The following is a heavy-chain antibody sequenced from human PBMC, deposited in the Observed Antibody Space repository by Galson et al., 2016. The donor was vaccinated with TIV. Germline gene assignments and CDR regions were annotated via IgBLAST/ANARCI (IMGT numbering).Heavy chain of an antibody. CDR2: IYFSGST. Sequence: ETLSLTCTVSGASISSSTSYWGWIRQPPGKALEWIGSIYFSGSTYDNPSLKSRVTISVDTSKNEFSLRLTSVTAADTGVYYCARLEGSSALTHRGYYYYGMDVWGQGTTITVSS. J-gene: IGHJ6*02. CDR3: ARLEGSSALTHRGYYYYGMDV. V-gene: IGHV4-39*01. CDR1: GASISSSTSY. D-gene: IGHD6-19*01.